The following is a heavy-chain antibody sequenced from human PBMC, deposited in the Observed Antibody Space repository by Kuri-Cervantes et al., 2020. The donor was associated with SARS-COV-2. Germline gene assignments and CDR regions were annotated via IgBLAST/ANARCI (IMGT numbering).Heavy chain of an antibody. V-gene: IGHV3-11*04. CDR1: GFTFSDYY. D-gene: IGHD3-22*01. CDR3: ARATNYYDSSGYSFSTGGCFDC. CDR2: ISSSGSTI. J-gene: IGHJ4*02. Sequence: GGSLRLSCAASGFTFSDYYMSWIRQAPGKGLEWVSYISSSGSTIYYADSVKGRFTISRDNAKNSLHLQMNSLSAEDTAVYYCARATNYYDSSGYSFSTGGCFDCWGQGTLVTVSS.